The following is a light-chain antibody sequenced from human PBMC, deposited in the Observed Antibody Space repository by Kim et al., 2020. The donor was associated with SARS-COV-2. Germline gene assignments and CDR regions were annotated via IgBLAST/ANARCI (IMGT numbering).Light chain of an antibody. CDR3: QFFARNNHV. Sequence: NFMLTQPHSVSESPGKTVTISCTRSSGSIASNYVQWYQQRPGSSPTFVIYENNRRPSGVPARFSGSFDSSSNSASLTIAGLKTEDEADYYCQFFARNNHVFGGGTKVTVL. V-gene: IGLV6-57*01. J-gene: IGLJ3*02. CDR1: SGSIASNY. CDR2: ENN.